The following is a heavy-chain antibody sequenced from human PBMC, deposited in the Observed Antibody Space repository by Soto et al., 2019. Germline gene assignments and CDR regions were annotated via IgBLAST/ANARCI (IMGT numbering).Heavy chain of an antibody. CDR3: ALGESSDTGDAF. Sequence: SVKVSCKASGGALNTYAVSWVRQAPGQGLEWVGGIIPIVGTTDYAQKFQGRATITADESTSTTSMEVTSLRSEDTAVYFCALGESSDTGDAFWGQGTLVTVSS. CDR1: GGALNTYA. CDR2: IIPIVGTT. D-gene: IGHD1-26*01. J-gene: IGHJ4*02. V-gene: IGHV1-69*13.